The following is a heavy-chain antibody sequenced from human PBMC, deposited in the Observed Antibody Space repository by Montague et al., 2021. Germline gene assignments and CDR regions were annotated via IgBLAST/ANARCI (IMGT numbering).Heavy chain of an antibody. Sequence: SETLSLTCAVSGGSFSGYFWSWVRQPPGKGLQWIGEINYSGTTSNTSLLGRITMSLVTSRNQFFLNLSSATAADTALDYCATGGTLYAGKNYYHLDVWGKGTTVTVS. CDR2: INYSGTT. CDR1: GGSFSGYF. J-gene: IGHJ6*03. V-gene: IGHV4-34*10. D-gene: IGHD4-23*01. CDR3: ATGGTLYAGKNYYHLDV.